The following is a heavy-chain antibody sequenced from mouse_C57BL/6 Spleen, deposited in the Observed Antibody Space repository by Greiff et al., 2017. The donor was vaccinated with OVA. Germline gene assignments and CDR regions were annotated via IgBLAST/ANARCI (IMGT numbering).Heavy chain of an antibody. J-gene: IGHJ4*01. Sequence: VQLQQPGAELVKPGASVKLSCKASGYTFTSYWMQWVKQRPGQGLEWIGEIDPSDSYTNYNQKFKGKATLTVDTSSSTAYMQRSSLTSEDSAVYYCARRGGGYAMDYWGQGTSVTVSS. CDR3: ARRGGGYAMDY. CDR2: IDPSDSYT. V-gene: IGHV1-50*01. CDR1: GYTFTSYW.